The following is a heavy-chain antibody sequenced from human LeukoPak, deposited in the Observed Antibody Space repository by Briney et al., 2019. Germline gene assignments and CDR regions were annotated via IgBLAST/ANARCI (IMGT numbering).Heavy chain of an antibody. D-gene: IGHD2-15*01. CDR2: ISSKSRYI. J-gene: IGHJ4*02. Sequence: GGSLRRSCVVSGFTLSTYSINWVRQAPGKGLEWVSSISSKSRYIYYADSVKGRFTISRDNAENSLSLQMNSLRAEDTAVYYCARCSGSSTYHSDDYWGQGTLVTVSS. CDR3: ARCSGSSTYHSDDY. CDR1: GFTLSTYS. V-gene: IGHV3-21*01.